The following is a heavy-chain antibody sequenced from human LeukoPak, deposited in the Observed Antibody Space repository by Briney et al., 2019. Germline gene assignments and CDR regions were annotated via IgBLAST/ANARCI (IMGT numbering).Heavy chain of an antibody. Sequence: SETLSLTCTVSGGSISSSSYYWGWIRQPPGKGPEWIGSIYYSGSTYYNPSLKSRVTISVDTSKNQFSLKLSSVTAADTAVYYCASPPVGYCSSTSCSDFQHWGQGTLVTVSS. CDR1: GGSISSSSYY. V-gene: IGHV4-39*01. CDR3: ASPPVGYCSSTSCSDFQH. J-gene: IGHJ1*01. CDR2: IYYSGST. D-gene: IGHD2-2*01.